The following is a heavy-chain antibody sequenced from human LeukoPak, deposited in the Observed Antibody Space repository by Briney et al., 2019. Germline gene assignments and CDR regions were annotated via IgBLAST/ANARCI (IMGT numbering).Heavy chain of an antibody. CDR2: LYPGVST. J-gene: IGHJ6*03. CDR1: GGPIYSYY. Sequence: SETLSLTCTVSGGPIYSYYWSWIRQSAGKGLEWIGRLYPGVSTDYNPSLKSRVTMSLDTSKKQFALKLTAVTAADTAVYYCARLKFYDSTGYSPSHYIDVWGKGTTVTVSS. D-gene: IGHD3-22*01. CDR3: ARLKFYDSTGYSPSHYIDV. V-gene: IGHV4-4*07.